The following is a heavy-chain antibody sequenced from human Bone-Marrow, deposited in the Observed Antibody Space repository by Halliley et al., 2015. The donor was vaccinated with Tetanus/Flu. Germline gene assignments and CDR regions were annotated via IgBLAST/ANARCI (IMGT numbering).Heavy chain of an antibody. J-gene: IGHJ2*01. D-gene: IGHD3-3*01. CDR3: AKAYTDFWKDRYFDL. CDR2: GGGGST. V-gene: IGHV3-23*01. Sequence: GGGGSTYYPDSLKGRFTISRDKSKNTLFLHMNSLRAEDTAVYYCAKAYTDFWKDRYFDLWGRGTLVTVSS.